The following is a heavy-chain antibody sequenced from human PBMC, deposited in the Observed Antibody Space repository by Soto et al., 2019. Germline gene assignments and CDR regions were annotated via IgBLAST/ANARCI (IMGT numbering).Heavy chain of an antibody. D-gene: IGHD3-9*01. V-gene: IGHV3-48*01. J-gene: IGHJ4*02. CDR2: ISSSSSTI. Sequence: GRSLRLSCAASGFTFSSYSMNWVRQAPGKGLEWVSYISSSSSTIYYADSVKGRFTISRDNAKNSLYLQMNSLRAEDTAVYYCARDEGYYDILTGYSPLDYWGQGTLVTVSS. CDR3: ARDEGYYDILTGYSPLDY. CDR1: GFTFSSYS.